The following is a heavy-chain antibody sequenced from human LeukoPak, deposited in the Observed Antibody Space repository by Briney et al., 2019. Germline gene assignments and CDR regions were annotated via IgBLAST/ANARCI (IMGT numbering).Heavy chain of an antibody. V-gene: IGHV3-30*18. CDR2: ISYDGSNK. CDR1: GITFSGYG. J-gene: IGHJ5*02. CDR3: AKGYCSSTSCYPIDP. D-gene: IGHD2-2*01. Sequence: GGSLRLSCAASGITFSGYGMHWVRQAPGKGLEWVAVISYDGSNKYYADSVKGRFTISRDNSKNTLHLQMNSLRGEDTAVYYCAKGYCSSTSCYPIDPWGQGTLVTVSS.